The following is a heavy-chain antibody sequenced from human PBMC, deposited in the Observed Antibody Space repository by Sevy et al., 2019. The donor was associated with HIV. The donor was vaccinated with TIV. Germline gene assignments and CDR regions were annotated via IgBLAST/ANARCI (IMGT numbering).Heavy chain of an antibody. CDR3: ARDSDTMVRLYYYGMDV. J-gene: IGHJ6*02. V-gene: IGHV3-48*03. CDR1: GFTFSSYE. Sequence: GGSLRLSCAASGFTFSSYEMNWVRQAPGKGLEWVSYISSSGSTIYYADSVKGRFTISRDNAKTSLYLQMNSLRAEDTAVYYCARDSDTMVRLYYYGMDVWGQGTTVTVSS. D-gene: IGHD3-10*01. CDR2: ISSSGSTI.